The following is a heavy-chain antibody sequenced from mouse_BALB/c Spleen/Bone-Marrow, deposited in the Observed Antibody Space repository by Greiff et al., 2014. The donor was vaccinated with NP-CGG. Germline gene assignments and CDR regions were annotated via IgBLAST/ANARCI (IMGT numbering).Heavy chain of an antibody. Sequence: EVQLVESGGGLVQPGGSLRLSCATSGFTFTDYYMSWVRQPPGKALEWLGFIRNKANGYTTEYSASVKGRFTISRDNSQSILYLQMNTLRAEDSATYYCARDYGNYVRLAYWGQGTLVTVSA. D-gene: IGHD2-1*01. V-gene: IGHV7-3*02. J-gene: IGHJ3*01. CDR1: GFTFTDYY. CDR3: ARDYGNYVRLAY. CDR2: IRNKANGYTT.